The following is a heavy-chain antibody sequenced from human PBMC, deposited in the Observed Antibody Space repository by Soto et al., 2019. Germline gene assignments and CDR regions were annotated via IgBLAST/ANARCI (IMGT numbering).Heavy chain of an antibody. Sequence: ASVKVSCKASGYTFTSYDTNWVRQATGQGLEWMGWMNPNSGNTGYAQKFQGRVTMTRNTSISTAYIELSSLRSEDTAVYYCARGEGYGAVAGEFDYWGQGTLVTVSS. D-gene: IGHD6-19*01. CDR3: ARGEGYGAVAGEFDY. J-gene: IGHJ4*02. V-gene: IGHV1-8*01. CDR2: MNPNSGNT. CDR1: GYTFTSYD.